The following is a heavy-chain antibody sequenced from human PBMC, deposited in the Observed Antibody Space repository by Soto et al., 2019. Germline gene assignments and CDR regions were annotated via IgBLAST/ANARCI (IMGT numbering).Heavy chain of an antibody. V-gene: IGHV4-39*01. D-gene: IGHD6-25*01. CDR2: MDYSGST. CDR1: GGSISASSYY. J-gene: IGHJ4*02. CDR3: ARRQRLRIFDC. Sequence: PSETLSLTCTVSGGSISASSYYWGWIRQPPGKGLEWIGSMDYSGSTYYNPSLKSRVTISVDTSKNQFSLKLSSLTAADTAVYYCARRQRLRIFDCWGQGTLIT.